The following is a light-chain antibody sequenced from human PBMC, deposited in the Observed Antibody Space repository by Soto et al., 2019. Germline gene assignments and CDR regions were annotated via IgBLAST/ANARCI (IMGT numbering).Light chain of an antibody. Sequence: QTVVTQEPSLSVYPGGTVTLTCGLSSGSVSTSFYPSWHQQTPGQAPRTLIHSTNIRSSGVPDRFSGSIVGDKAALSITGAQTDDECDYFCVLYLGAGISLFGGGTKLTVL. CDR3: VLYLGAGISL. CDR1: SGSVSTSFY. CDR2: STN. J-gene: IGLJ2*01. V-gene: IGLV8-61*01.